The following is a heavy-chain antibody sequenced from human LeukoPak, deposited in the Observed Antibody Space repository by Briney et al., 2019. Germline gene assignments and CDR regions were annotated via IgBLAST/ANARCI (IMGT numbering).Heavy chain of an antibody. Sequence: PSETLSLTCAVYGGSFSGYYWSWIRQPPGKGLEWIGEINHSGSTNYNPSLKSRVTISVDTSKNQFSLKLSSVTAADTAVYYCAGRRKGHLFDYWGQGTLVTVSS. CDR1: GGSFSGYY. CDR3: AGRRKGHLFDY. V-gene: IGHV4-34*01. J-gene: IGHJ4*02. CDR2: INHSGST.